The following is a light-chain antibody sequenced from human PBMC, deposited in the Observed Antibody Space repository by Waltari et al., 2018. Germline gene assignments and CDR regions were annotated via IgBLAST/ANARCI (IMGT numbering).Light chain of an antibody. Sequence: EIVMTQSPAALSVSPGEIATPSCRASQSISNNLAWYQHKPGQPPRLLISGASTRATGVPARFSGSGSGTEFTLTISSLQSEDSAIYFCQQYNTWPPSTFGQGTKLEIK. CDR3: QQYNTWPPST. J-gene: IGKJ2*02. CDR1: QSISNN. V-gene: IGKV3-15*01. CDR2: GAS.